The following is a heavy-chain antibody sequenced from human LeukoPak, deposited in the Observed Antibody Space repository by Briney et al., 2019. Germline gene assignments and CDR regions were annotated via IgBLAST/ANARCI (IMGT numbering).Heavy chain of an antibody. Sequence: GASVKLSCKASGYTFTSYDINWVRQATGQGLEWMGWMNPNNGNTGYAQKFQGRVTMTRNTSISTAYMELSSLRSEDTAVYYCARVESGSYYDAFDIWGQGTMVTVSS. CDR1: GYTFTSYD. J-gene: IGHJ3*02. D-gene: IGHD1-26*01. V-gene: IGHV1-8*01. CDR3: ARVESGSYYDAFDI. CDR2: MNPNNGNT.